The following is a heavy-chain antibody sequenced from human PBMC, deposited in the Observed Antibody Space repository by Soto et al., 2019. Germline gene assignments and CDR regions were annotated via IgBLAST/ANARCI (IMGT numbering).Heavy chain of an antibody. J-gene: IGHJ4*02. CDR1: GYSFNNYW. D-gene: IGHD6-19*01. Sequence: GESRMIYCKASGYSFNNYWIDWVRQIPGKGLECMGVIYPGDSDTRYSPSFQGQVTISADKSISTAYLQWSSLKASDTAVYFCARHNEAVAATYWGQGTLVTVSS. CDR3: ARHNEAVAATY. CDR2: IYPGDSDT. V-gene: IGHV5-51*01.